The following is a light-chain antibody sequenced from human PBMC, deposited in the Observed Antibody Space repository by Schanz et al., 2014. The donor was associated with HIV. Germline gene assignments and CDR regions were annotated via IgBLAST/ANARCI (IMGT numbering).Light chain of an antibody. CDR2: DVT. CDR3: SSYTRGSTYV. V-gene: IGLV2-14*03. Sequence: QSALTQPASVSGSPGQSITISCAGTSSDGGGDNFLSWYQQHPGRAPKLLAYDVTNRPSGVSNRFSGSKSGNTASLTISGLQPEDEADYYCSSYTRGSTYVFGSGTKLTVL. CDR1: SSDGGGDNF. J-gene: IGLJ1*01.